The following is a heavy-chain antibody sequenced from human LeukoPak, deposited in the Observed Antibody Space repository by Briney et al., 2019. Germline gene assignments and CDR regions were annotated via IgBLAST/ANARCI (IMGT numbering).Heavy chain of an antibody. CDR1: GVTFSRYA. V-gene: IGHV3-23*01. Sequence: GGSLRLSCAASGVTFSRYAMSGVRAAPGEGLEWVSAICGSGGRTYYADSVKGRFTISRDNSKNTLYLQMNSLRAEDTAVYYCAKDGRCSSTSCSDAFDIWGQGTMVTVSS. CDR3: AKDGRCSSTSCSDAFDI. J-gene: IGHJ3*02. D-gene: IGHD2-2*01. CDR2: ICGSGGRT.